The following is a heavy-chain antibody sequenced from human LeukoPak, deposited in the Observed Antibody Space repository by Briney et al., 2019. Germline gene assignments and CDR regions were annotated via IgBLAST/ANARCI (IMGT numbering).Heavy chain of an antibody. J-gene: IGHJ4*02. CDR3: ARGEEYGSGTVHFDY. CDR1: GGSFSGYY. D-gene: IGHD3-10*01. V-gene: IGHV4-34*01. Sequence: PSETLSLTCAVYGGSFSGYYWSWIRQPPGKGLEWVGEINHSGSTNYNPSLKSRVTISVDTSNNRFSLSLNSVTAADTAVFYCARGEEYGSGTVHFDYWGQGILVTVSS. CDR2: INHSGST.